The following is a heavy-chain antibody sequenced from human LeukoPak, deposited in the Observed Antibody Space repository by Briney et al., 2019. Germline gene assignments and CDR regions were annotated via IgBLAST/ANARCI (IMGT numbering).Heavy chain of an antibody. CDR1: GYTFTGYY. CDR2: IIPIFGTA. CDR3: ARGVLDIVVVPAAVYYYMDV. D-gene: IGHD2-2*01. J-gene: IGHJ6*03. Sequence: SVKVSCKASGYTFTGYYMHWVRQAPGQGLEWMGGIIPIFGTANYAQKFQGRVTITTDESTSTAYMELSSLRSEDTAVYYCARGVLDIVVVPAAVYYYMDVWGKGTTVTVSS. V-gene: IGHV1-69*05.